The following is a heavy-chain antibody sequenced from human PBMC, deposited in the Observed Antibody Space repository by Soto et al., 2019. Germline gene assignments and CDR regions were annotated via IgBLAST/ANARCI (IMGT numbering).Heavy chain of an antibody. Sequence: GGSLRLSCTASGFTFDDYAMHWVRQGPGRGLEWVSGITWNSGKIAYADSVKGRFTIARDDDNNSLYLQMNSLRHEDTALYYCVKDSYADFHRVLSTAEYFFDYWGHGTLVTVAS. J-gene: IGHJ4*01. CDR2: ITWNSGKI. D-gene: IGHD2-15*01. V-gene: IGHV3-9*01. CDR3: VKDSYADFHRVLSTAEYFFDY. CDR1: GFTFDDYA.